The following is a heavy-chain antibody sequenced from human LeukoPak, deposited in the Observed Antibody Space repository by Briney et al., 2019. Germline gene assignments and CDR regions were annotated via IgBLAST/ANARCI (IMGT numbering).Heavy chain of an antibody. J-gene: IGHJ4*02. CDR2: INPNSGGT. Sequence: ASVKVSCKASGYTFTSYYMHWVRQAPGQGLEWMGWINPNSGGTNYAQKFQGRVTMTRDTSISTAYMELSRLRSDDTAVYYCARVGSDYDSSGYYLYYWGQGTLVTVSS. CDR1: GYTFTSYY. V-gene: IGHV1-2*02. CDR3: ARVGSDYDSSGYYLYY. D-gene: IGHD3-22*01.